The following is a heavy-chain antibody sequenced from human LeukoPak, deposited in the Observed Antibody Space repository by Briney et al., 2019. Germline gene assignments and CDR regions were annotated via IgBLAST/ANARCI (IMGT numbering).Heavy chain of an antibody. V-gene: IGHV3-53*01. Sequence: GGSLRLSCAASGFTVSSNYMSWVRQAPGKGLEWVSVIYSGGSTYHADSVKGRFTISRDNSKNTLYLQMNSLRAEDTAVYYCARGLEGITMVRGVIPIGMDVWGKGTTVTVSS. J-gene: IGHJ6*04. CDR2: IYSGGST. D-gene: IGHD3-10*01. CDR3: ARGLEGITMVRGVIPIGMDV. CDR1: GFTVSSNY.